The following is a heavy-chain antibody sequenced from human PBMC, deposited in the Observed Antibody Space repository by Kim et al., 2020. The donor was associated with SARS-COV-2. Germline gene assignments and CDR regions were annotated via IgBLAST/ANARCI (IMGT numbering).Heavy chain of an antibody. CDR3: ARDRANIEYYGSGSYFVYYYGMDV. V-gene: IGHV3-48*03. Sequence: GGSLRLSCAASGFTFSSYEMNWVRQAPGKGLEWVSYISSSGSTIYYADSVKGRFTISRDNAKNSLYLQMNSLRAEDTAVYYCARDRANIEYYGSGSYFVYYYGMDVWGQGTTVTVSS. D-gene: IGHD3-10*01. J-gene: IGHJ6*02. CDR2: ISSSGSTI. CDR1: GFTFSSYE.